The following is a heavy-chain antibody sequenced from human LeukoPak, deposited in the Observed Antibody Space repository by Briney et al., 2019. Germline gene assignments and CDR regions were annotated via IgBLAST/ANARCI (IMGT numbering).Heavy chain of an antibody. D-gene: IGHD1-26*01. Sequence: SVKVSCKTSGGTFTSYAITWVRQAPGQGLEWVGKIIPISGTTNYAQKFQGRVTFTADESTSTAYMELSSLRSEDTALYYCARKLRLGGNWFDPWGQGTLVTVSS. J-gene: IGHJ5*02. CDR1: GGTFTSYA. CDR2: IIPISGTT. CDR3: ARKLRLGGNWFDP. V-gene: IGHV1-69*15.